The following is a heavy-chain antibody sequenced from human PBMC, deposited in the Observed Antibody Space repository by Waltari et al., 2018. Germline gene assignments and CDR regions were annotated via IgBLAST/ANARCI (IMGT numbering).Heavy chain of an antibody. CDR1: GDSISNTNYY. V-gene: IGHV4-39*07. J-gene: IGHJ3*02. Sequence: QLQLQESGPGLVEPSETLSLTCTASGDSISNTNYYWGWIRQPQGTGLEWIGSLHYIGDTYYSSSLKSRVIISVDTSNNQFSLRLTSVTAADTAIYFCARNQRGWFDAFDIWGQGTAVTVSS. CDR2: LHYIGDT. CDR3: ARNQRGWFDAFDI. D-gene: IGHD6-19*01.